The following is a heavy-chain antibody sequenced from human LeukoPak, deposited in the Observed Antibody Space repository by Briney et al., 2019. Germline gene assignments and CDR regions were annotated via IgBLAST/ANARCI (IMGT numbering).Heavy chain of an antibody. J-gene: IGHJ4*02. CDR2: RKQDGSEK. CDR3: ARELNHYDSSDEESPLDY. CDR1: GFTFSSYW. D-gene: IGHD3-22*01. V-gene: IGHV3-7*01. Sequence: GGSLRLSCSASGFTFSSYWMSWVRQAPGKGLEWVANRKQDGSEKYYVDSVKGRFTISRGNAKNSLYLQMNSLRAEDTAVYYCARELNHYDSSDEESPLDYWGQGTLVTVSS.